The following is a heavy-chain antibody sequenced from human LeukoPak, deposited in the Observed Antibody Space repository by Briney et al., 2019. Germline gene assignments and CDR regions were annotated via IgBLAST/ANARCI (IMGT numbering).Heavy chain of an antibody. J-gene: IGHJ6*02. Sequence: VASVKVSCKASGGTFSSYAISWVRQAPGQGLEWMGGIIPIFGTANYAQKFQGRVTITADESTSTAYMELSSLRSDDTAVYYCARDSGITIFGVVIFPPHLYGMDVWGQGTTVTVSS. D-gene: IGHD3-3*01. CDR1: GGTFSSYA. CDR2: IIPIFGTA. V-gene: IGHV1-69*01. CDR3: ARDSGITIFGVVIFPPHLYGMDV.